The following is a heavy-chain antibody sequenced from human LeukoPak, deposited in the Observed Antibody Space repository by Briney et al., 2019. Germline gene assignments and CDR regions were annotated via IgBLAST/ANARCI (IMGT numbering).Heavy chain of an antibody. D-gene: IGHD4-17*01. CDR2: IYHSGST. V-gene: IGHV4-30-2*01. CDR1: GGSIGSGGYS. Sequence: NPSETLSLTCAVSGGSIGSGGYSWSWIRQPPGKGLEWIGCIYHSGSTYYNPSLKSRVTISVDRSKNQFSLKLSSVTAADTAVYYCARAPTPYTVTTGYYYYGMDVRGQGTTVTVSS. J-gene: IGHJ6*02. CDR3: ARAPTPYTVTTGYYYYGMDV.